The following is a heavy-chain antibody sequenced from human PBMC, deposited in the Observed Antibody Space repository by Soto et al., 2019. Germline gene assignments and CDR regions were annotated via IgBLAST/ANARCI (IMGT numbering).Heavy chain of an antibody. D-gene: IGHD3-9*01. CDR2: ISAYNGNT. CDR3: ARGGTQVRRYFDRRDNWFDP. J-gene: IGHJ5*02. V-gene: IGHV1-18*01. Sequence: ASVKVSCKASGYTFTSYGISWVRQAPGQGLEWMGWISAYNGNTNYAQKLQGRVTMTTDTSTSTAYMELRSLRSDDTAVYYCARGGTQVRRYFDRRDNWFDPRGQGTLVTVSS. CDR1: GYTFTSYG.